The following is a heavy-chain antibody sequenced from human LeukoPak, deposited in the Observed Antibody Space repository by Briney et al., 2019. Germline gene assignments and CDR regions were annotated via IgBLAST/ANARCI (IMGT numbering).Heavy chain of an antibody. V-gene: IGHV3-23*01. J-gene: IGHJ4*02. Sequence: PGGSLRLSCAASGFTFSNYAMNWVRQAPGKGLEWVSAISGSGGSTYYADSVKGRFTISRDNSKNTLYLQMNSLRAEDTAVYYCARVRYGDYFDYWCQGTLVTVSS. D-gene: IGHD4-17*01. CDR2: ISGSGGST. CDR3: ARVRYGDYFDY. CDR1: GFTFSNYA.